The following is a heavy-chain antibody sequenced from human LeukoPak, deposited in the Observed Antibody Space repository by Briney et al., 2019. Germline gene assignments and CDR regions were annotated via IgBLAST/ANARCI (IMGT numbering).Heavy chain of an antibody. CDR1: GYTFTGYY. CDR3: ARDRGNYYDNSGYYHDY. CDR2: INPNSGGT. Sequence: GASVKVSCKASGYTFTGYYMHWVRQAPGQGLEWMGWINPNSGGTNYAQKFQGRVTMTRDTSISTAYMELSRLRSDDTAVYYCARDRGNYYDNSGYYHDYWGQGTLFTVSS. J-gene: IGHJ4*02. V-gene: IGHV1-2*02. D-gene: IGHD3-22*01.